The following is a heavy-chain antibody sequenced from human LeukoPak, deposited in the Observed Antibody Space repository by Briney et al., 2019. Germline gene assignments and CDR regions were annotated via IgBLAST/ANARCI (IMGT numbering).Heavy chain of an antibody. D-gene: IGHD4/OR15-4a*01. J-gene: IGHJ6*02. CDR3: ARDHYGGYYGMDV. Sequence: GGSLRLSCAASGFTFSDYYMSWVRQAPGKGLEWVSLIYSGGSTYYADSVKGRFTISRDNSKNTLYLQMNSLRAEDTAVYYCARDHYGGYYGMDVWGQGTTVTVSS. CDR2: IYSGGST. V-gene: IGHV3-53*01. CDR1: GFTFSDYY.